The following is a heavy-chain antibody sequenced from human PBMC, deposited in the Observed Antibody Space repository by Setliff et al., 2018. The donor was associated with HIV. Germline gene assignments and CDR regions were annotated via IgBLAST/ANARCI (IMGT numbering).Heavy chain of an antibody. CDR1: GDSVSSNSAA. CDR3: ARDSIAVAARAFDI. J-gene: IGHJ3*02. Sequence: SQTLSLTCVISGDSVSSNSAAWNWIRQSPSRGLEWLGRTYYRSKWYNDYAVSVKSRITINPDTSKNQFSPQLNSVTPEDTAVYYCARDSIAVAARAFDIWGQGTMVTVSS. V-gene: IGHV6-1*01. D-gene: IGHD6-19*01. CDR2: TYYRSKWYN.